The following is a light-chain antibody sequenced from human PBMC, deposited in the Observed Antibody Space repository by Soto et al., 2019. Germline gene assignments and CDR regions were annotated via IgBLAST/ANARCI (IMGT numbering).Light chain of an antibody. CDR1: QSISSY. J-gene: IGKJ5*01. CDR3: QQSYSTHIT. V-gene: IGKV1-39*01. Sequence: DIQMTQSPSSLSASVGDRVTITCRASQSISSYLNWYQQKPGKAPKLLIYAAYSLQSGVPSRFSGSGSGTDFTLTISSLQPEDVATYYCQQSYSTHITFGQGTRLEIK. CDR2: AAY.